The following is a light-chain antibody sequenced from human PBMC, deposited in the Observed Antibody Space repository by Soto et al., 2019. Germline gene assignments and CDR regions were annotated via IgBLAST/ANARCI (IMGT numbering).Light chain of an antibody. CDR1: QSVRSN. Sequence: VMKHSPAPLSLSPGDSATLSCRDSQSVRSNLAWYQQKPGQAPRLIIYGAYTRATGIPVRFSGSGSGTEFTLTISSLQSEDFAVYYCQQYNNWPSITFGQGTRLEIK. CDR2: GAY. V-gene: IGKV3D-15*01. J-gene: IGKJ5*01. CDR3: QQYNNWPSIT.